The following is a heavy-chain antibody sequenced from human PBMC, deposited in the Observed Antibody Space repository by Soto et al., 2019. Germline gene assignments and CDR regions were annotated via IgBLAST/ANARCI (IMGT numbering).Heavy chain of an antibody. J-gene: IGHJ6*02. CDR2: IWYDGSNK. D-gene: IGHD5-12*01. CDR3: ARVYRPYYGMDV. Sequence: PGGSLRLSCAASGFTFSSYGMHWVRQGPGKGLEWVAVIWYDGSNKYYADSVKGRFTISRDNSKNTLYLQMNSLRAEDTAVYYCARVYRPYYGMDVWGQGTTVTVSS. CDR1: GFTFSSYG. V-gene: IGHV3-33*01.